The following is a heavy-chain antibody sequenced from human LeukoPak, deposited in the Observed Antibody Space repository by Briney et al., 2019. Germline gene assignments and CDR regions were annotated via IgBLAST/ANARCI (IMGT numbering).Heavy chain of an antibody. CDR1: GYTLTELS. J-gene: IGHJ4*02. D-gene: IGHD1-26*01. CDR2: FDPEDGET. V-gene: IGHV1-24*01. CDR3: ARDRGVGATTDY. Sequence: ASVKVSCKVSGYTLTELSIHWVRQAPGKGLEWMGGFDPEDGETIYAQKFQGRVTMTEDTSTDTAYMELNSLRAEDTAVYYCARDRGVGATTDYWGQGTLVTVSS.